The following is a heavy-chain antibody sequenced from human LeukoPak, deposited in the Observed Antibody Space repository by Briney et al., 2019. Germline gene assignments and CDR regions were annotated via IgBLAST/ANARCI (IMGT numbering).Heavy chain of an antibody. CDR2: IYTSGTS. CDR3: TKGRGV. D-gene: IGHD3-10*01. Sequence: SETLSLTCTVSGGSISSGSYDWYWIRQPAGKGLEWIGHIYTSGTSNYNPSLRSRVTISVDTSKNQFSLKLTSVTAADTAVYYCTKGRGVWGQGTLVTVSS. J-gene: IGHJ4*02. CDR1: GGSISSGSYD. V-gene: IGHV4-61*09.